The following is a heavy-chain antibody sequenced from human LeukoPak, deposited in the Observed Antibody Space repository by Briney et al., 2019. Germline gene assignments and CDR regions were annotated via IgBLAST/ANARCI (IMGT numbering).Heavy chain of an antibody. J-gene: IGHJ3*02. CDR3: ARDHGYCSSTSCQGAFDI. CDR1: GGSISSYY. Sequence: SETLSLTCTVSGGSISSYYWSWIRQPAGKGLEWIWRIYTSGSTNYNPSLKSRATMSVDTSKNQFSLKLSSVTAADTAVYYCARDHGYCSSTSCQGAFDIWGQGTMVTVSS. V-gene: IGHV4-4*07. CDR2: IYTSGST. D-gene: IGHD2-2*03.